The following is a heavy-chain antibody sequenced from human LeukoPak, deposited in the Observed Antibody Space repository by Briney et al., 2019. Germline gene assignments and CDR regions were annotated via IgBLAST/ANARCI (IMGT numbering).Heavy chain of an antibody. Sequence: ASVKVSCKASGYTFTSYAMHWGCQAPGQRLEWIASINAGNGNTKYSQKFQARVTITRDTSASTAYMELSSLRSEDTAVYYCARGYYPFDYWGQGTLVTVSS. CDR2: INAGNGNT. V-gene: IGHV1-3*01. J-gene: IGHJ4*02. CDR1: GYTFTSYA. D-gene: IGHD1-26*01. CDR3: ARGYYPFDY.